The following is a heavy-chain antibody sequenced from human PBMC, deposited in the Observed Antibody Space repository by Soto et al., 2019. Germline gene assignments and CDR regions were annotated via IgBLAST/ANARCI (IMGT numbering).Heavy chain of an antibody. CDR3: AKDRERDAWYEDY. CDR1: GFSFSSYA. D-gene: IGHD6-13*01. Sequence: LRLSCVASGFSFSSYAMSWVRQAPGKGLEWVSVISGSDGSTYYADSVKGRFAISRDNSKSTLYPQMNSLRAEDTAVYYCAKDRERDAWYEDYWGQGTLVTVSS. J-gene: IGHJ4*02. V-gene: IGHV3-23*01. CDR2: ISGSDGST.